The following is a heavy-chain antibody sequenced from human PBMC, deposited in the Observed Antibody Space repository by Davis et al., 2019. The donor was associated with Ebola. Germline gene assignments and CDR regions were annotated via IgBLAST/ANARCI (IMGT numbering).Heavy chain of an antibody. Sequence: GESLKISCAASGFTFSSYAMSWVRQAPGKGLEWVSAISGSGGSTYYADSVKGRFTISRDNSKNTLYLQMNSLRAEDTAVYYCAKGFPDGYCSSTSCLYYYYMDVWGKGTTVTVSS. D-gene: IGHD2-2*01. CDR3: AKGFPDGYCSSTSCLYYYYMDV. CDR1: GFTFSSYA. V-gene: IGHV3-23*01. CDR2: ISGSGGST. J-gene: IGHJ6*03.